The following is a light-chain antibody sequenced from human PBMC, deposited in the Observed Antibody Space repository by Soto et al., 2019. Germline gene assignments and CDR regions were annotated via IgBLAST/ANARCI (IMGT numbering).Light chain of an antibody. CDR3: QQANSLPLT. Sequence: DIQMTQSPSTLSASVGDTVTVTCRASQSVSGWLAWYQQKPGQAPKLLIYAATSLQDGVPLRFSGSGSGADFTLTISALQPEDFATYYCQQANSLPLTFGGGTKVDIK. V-gene: IGKV1-12*01. CDR2: AAT. CDR1: QSVSGW. J-gene: IGKJ4*01.